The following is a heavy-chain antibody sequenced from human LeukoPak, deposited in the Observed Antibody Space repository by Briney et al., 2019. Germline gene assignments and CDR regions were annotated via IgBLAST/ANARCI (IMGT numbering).Heavy chain of an antibody. J-gene: IGHJ4*02. Sequence: ASVKVSCKASGYTFTSYAMHWVRQAPGQRLEWMGWINAGNGNTKYSQKFQGRVTITRDTSASTAYMELSSLRSEDTAVYYCARDHRFLEWFDYWGQGTLVTVSS. CDR3: ARDHRFLEWFDY. V-gene: IGHV1-3*01. D-gene: IGHD3-3*01. CDR2: INAGNGNT. CDR1: GYTFTSYA.